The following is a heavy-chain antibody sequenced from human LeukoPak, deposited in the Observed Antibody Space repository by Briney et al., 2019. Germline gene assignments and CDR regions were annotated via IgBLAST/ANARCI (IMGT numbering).Heavy chain of an antibody. CDR1: GFTFSSFW. V-gene: IGHV3-7*05. D-gene: IGHD3-22*01. Sequence: GGSLRLSCGASGFTFSSFWMSWVRQAPGKGLEWVANIKQDGSEEYYVDSMKGRFTISRDNARNTLYLQINSLRAEDTAVYYCARYYDNSGSFDYWGQGTLVTVSS. J-gene: IGHJ4*02. CDR3: ARYYDNSGSFDY. CDR2: IKQDGSEE.